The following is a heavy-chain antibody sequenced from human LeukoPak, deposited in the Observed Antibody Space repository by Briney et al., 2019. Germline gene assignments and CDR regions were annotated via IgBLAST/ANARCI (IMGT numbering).Heavy chain of an antibody. D-gene: IGHD1-7*01. V-gene: IGHV3-23*01. CDR1: GFTFSSYA. CDR2: ISGSGGST. Sequence: GGSPRLSCAASGFTFSSYAMSWVRQAPGKGLEWVSAISGSGGSTYYADSVKGRFTISRDNSKNTPYLQMNSLRAEDTAVYYCARVLGWNYYFDYWGQGTLVTVSS. CDR3: ARVLGWNYYFDY. J-gene: IGHJ4*02.